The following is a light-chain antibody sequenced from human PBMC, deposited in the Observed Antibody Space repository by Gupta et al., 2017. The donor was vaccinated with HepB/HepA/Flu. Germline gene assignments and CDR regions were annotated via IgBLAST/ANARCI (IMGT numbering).Light chain of an antibody. CDR3: SAWDDSLNGLVV. J-gene: IGLJ2*01. Sequence: QSMPSPPPSSSGTPRHRVTITCSGSSSNIGSNTVNWYQLLPGTAPKLLIYINKQRPSGVPGRFAGSKAGTSASPATSGLQSEDEADYYGSAWDDSLNGLVVFGGGTKVTVL. V-gene: IGLV1-44*01. CDR2: INK. CDR1: SSNIGSNT.